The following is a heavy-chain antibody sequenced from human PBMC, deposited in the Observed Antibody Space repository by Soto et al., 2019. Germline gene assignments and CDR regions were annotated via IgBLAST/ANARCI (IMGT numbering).Heavy chain of an antibody. V-gene: IGHV1-69*13. CDR3: ARDGLRSVVVPAAIIWFDP. D-gene: IGHD2-2*02. Sequence: SVKVSCKASGGTFSSYAISWVRQAPGQGLEWMGGIIPIFGTANYAQKFQGRVTITADESTSTAYMELSSLRSEDTAVYYCARDGLRSVVVPAAIIWFDPWGQGTLVTVSS. CDR2: IIPIFGTA. CDR1: GGTFSSYA. J-gene: IGHJ5*02.